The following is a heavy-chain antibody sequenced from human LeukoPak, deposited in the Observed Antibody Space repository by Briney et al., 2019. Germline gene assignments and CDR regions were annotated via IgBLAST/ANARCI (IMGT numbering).Heavy chain of an antibody. CDR3: ARYGFSTVWQGGWHAFDI. CDR2: INHTTGDT. V-gene: IGHV1-46*01. Sequence: ASVKVSCKASGYTYTSYYMHWVRQAPGQGLEWMGLINHTTGDTTYAQKFQGRLSMTRDMSTSTVYMELSSLTSEDTAVFYCARYGFSTVWQGGWHAFDIWGQGTVVTVSS. D-gene: IGHD6-13*01. CDR1: GYTYTSYY. J-gene: IGHJ3*02.